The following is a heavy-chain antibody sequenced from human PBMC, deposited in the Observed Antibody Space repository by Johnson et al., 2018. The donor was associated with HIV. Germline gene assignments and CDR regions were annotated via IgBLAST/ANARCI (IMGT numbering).Heavy chain of an antibody. D-gene: IGHD2-15*01. CDR1: GFTFSSYA. CDR3: AKDHPVVAERTGAFDI. V-gene: IGHV3-30*04. CDR2: ISYDGSEK. Sequence: QVQLVESGGGVVQPGRSLRLSCAASGFTFSSYAVHWVRQAPGKGLEWVAVISYDGSEKYFADSVKGRFTISRDNSKNTLYLQMNSLRAEDTAVYYCAKDHPVVAERTGAFDIWGQGTMVTVSS. J-gene: IGHJ3*02.